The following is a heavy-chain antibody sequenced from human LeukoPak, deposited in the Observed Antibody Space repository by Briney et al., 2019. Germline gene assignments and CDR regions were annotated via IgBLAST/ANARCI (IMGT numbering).Heavy chain of an antibody. J-gene: IGHJ5*02. Sequence: GASVKVSCKASGYTFTSYDINWVRQATGQGLEWMGWMNPNSGNTGYAQKFQGRVTMTRNTSISTAYMELSSLRSEDTAVYYCARMYYYDNSGPNWSDPWGQGTLVTVSS. V-gene: IGHV1-8*01. CDR1: GYTFTSYD. CDR2: MNPNSGNT. CDR3: ARMYYYDNSGPNWSDP. D-gene: IGHD3-22*01.